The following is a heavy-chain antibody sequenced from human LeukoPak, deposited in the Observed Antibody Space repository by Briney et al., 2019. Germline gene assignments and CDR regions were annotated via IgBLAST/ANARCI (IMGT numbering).Heavy chain of an antibody. J-gene: IGHJ5*02. CDR1: GFTFSSYS. CDR2: ISSSSSYI. D-gene: IGHD2-2*02. CDR3: ARVLGVPAAILGWFDP. Sequence: GGSLRLSCAASGFTFSSYSMNWVRQAPGKGLEWVSSISSSSSYIYYADSVKGRFTISRDNAKNSLYLQMNSLRAEDTAVYYCARVLGVPAAILGWFDPWGQGTLVTVSP. V-gene: IGHV3-21*01.